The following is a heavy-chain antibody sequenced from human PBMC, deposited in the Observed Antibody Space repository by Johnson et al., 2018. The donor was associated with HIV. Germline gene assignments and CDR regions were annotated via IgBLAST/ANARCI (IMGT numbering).Heavy chain of an antibody. D-gene: IGHD4-23*01. CDR2: ISGSGGST. Sequence: VQLVESGGGLVQPGGSLRLSCAASGFTFSSYAMSWVRQAPGKGLEWVSAISGSGGSTYYADSVKGRFTLSRDNSKNTLYLQMNSLGAEDTAVDYCARCATVDDAFDIWGQGTMVTVSS. CDR3: ARCATVDDAFDI. CDR1: GFTFSSYA. J-gene: IGHJ3*02. V-gene: IGHV3-23*04.